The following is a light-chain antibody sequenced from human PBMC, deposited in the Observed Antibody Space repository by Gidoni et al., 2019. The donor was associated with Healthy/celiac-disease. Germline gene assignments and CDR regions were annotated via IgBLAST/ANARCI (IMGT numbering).Light chain of an antibody. CDR3: QQYGSSPPLT. V-gene: IGKV3-20*01. Sequence: EILLTQSPGTLSLSPGERATLSCRASQSVSSSYLAWYQQKPGPAPRILIYGASSRATGLPDRFSCSGSGTDFTLTISRLEPEDFAVYYCQQYGSSPPLTFGGGTKVEI. CDR2: GAS. CDR1: QSVSSSY. J-gene: IGKJ4*01.